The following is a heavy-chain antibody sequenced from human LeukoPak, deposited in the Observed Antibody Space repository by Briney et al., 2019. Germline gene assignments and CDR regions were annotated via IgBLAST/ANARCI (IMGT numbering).Heavy chain of an antibody. Sequence: SETLSLTCSVSGASITCYGYYWTWIRQFPGQGLEWIGNIFYNGSTYYNPSFRGRVTVSFDTSKNQFSLKLNSVTPADTAVYYCARDRMDTALALFLDYWGQGTLVTVPS. J-gene: IGHJ4*02. CDR1: GASITCYGYY. CDR3: ARDRMDTALALFLDY. D-gene: IGHD5-18*01. CDR2: IFYNGST. V-gene: IGHV4-31*03.